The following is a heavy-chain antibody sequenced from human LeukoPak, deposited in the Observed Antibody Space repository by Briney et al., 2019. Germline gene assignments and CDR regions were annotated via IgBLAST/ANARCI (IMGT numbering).Heavy chain of an antibody. CDR3: AKCGTGDNSAYYRGAFDP. J-gene: IGHJ5*02. D-gene: IGHD4/OR15-4a*01. V-gene: IGHV3-9*01. CDR1: GFNFGDYA. CDR2: ITWSSGNV. Sequence: GGSLRLSCVASGFNFGDYAMYWVRRAPGKGLEWVSGITWSSGNVGYADSVRGRFTISRDNAKNTVYLQMNMLTTEDTAFYYCAKCGTGDNSAYYRGAFDPWGQGTLVTVSS.